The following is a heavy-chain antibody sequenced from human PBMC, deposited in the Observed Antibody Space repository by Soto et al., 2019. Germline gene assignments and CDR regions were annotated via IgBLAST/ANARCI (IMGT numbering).Heavy chain of an antibody. Sequence: GGPLRLSCAASGFTFSSYGIHWVRQAPGKGLEWVAVISYDGSNVYYADSVKGRFTISRDNSKNTLYLQMNSLRAEDMAVYYCAKSSSSWASYYYYGMDVWGQGTTVTVSS. J-gene: IGHJ6*02. CDR3: AKSSSSWASYYYYGMDV. CDR1: GFTFSSYG. V-gene: IGHV3-30*18. D-gene: IGHD6-13*01. CDR2: ISYDGSNV.